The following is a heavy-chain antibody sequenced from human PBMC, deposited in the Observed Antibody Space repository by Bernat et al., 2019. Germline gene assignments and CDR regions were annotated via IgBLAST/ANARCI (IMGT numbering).Heavy chain of an antibody. D-gene: IGHD4-17*01. CDR1: GFIVSSKY. CDR2: ISGGGEST. V-gene: IGHV3-53*01. CDR3: ARWDYGDFYFDY. J-gene: IGHJ4*02. Sequence: EVQLVESGGGLIQPGGSLRLSCAASGFIVSSKYMSWVRQAPGKGLDLVSLISGGGESTHYADSVKGRFTMSRDNSKNTLWLKMNSLRAEDTAVYYCARWDYGDFYFDYWGRGTLVTVSS.